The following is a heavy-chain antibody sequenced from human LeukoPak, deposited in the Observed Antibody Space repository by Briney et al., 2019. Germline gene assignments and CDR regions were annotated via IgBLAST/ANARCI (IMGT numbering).Heavy chain of an antibody. V-gene: IGHV1-46*01. D-gene: IGHD1-26*01. CDR3: ARGSIVGAQVRD. Sequence: EASVKVSCKASGYTFTSYYMHWVRQAPGQGLEWMGIINPSGGSTSYAQKFQGRVTITRNTSISTAYMELSSLRSEDTAVYYCARGSIVGAQVRDWGQGTLVTVSS. CDR2: INPSGGST. CDR1: GYTFTSYY. J-gene: IGHJ4*02.